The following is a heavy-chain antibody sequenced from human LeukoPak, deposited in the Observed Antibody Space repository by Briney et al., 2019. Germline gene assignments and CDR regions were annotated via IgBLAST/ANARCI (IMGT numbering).Heavy chain of an antibody. J-gene: IGHJ4*02. CDR2: IYYSGST. CDR3: ARAIDKDYGDYLDY. CDR1: GGSIRYYY. V-gene: IGHV4-59*01. D-gene: IGHD4-17*01. Sequence: SETLSLTCTVSGGSIRYYYWSWIRQSPGKGLEWIGYIYYSGSTNYNPSLKSRVTISVDTSKNQFSLKLSSVTAADTAVYYCARAIDKDYGDYLDYWGQGTLVTVSS.